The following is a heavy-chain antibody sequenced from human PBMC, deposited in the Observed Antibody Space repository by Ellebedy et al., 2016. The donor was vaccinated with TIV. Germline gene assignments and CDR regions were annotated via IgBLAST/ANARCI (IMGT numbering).Heavy chain of an antibody. CDR1: GYTFTSYG. V-gene: IGHV1-18*01. Sequence: ASVKVSCXASGYTFTSYGISWVRQAPGQGLEWMGWISAYNGNTNYAQKLQGRVTMTTDTSTSTAYMELRSLRSDDTAVYYCARDPDYYGSGKGGKYNWFDPWGQGTLVTVSS. CDR2: ISAYNGNT. D-gene: IGHD3-10*01. CDR3: ARDPDYYGSGKGGKYNWFDP. J-gene: IGHJ5*02.